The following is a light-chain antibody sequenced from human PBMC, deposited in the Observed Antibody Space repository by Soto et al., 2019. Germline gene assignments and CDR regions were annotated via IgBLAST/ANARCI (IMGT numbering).Light chain of an antibody. Sequence: EIVLTQSPGTLSLSPGDRATLSCRASQSVSSNYLAWYQQKLGQAPRLLIYGASSRATGIPDRFSGSGSGTDLTLTISRLEPEDFAVYYCQRYGTSLPLTFGGGTKVDIK. CDR2: GAS. V-gene: IGKV3-20*01. J-gene: IGKJ4*01. CDR3: QRYGTSLPLT. CDR1: QSVSSNY.